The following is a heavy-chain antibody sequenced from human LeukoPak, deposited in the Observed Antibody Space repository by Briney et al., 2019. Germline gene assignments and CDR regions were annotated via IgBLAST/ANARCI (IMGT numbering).Heavy chain of an antibody. Sequence: GGSLRLSCAASGFTFDDYGMSWVRQAPGKGLEWASGINWNGGSTGYADSVKGRFTISRDNAKNSLYLQMNSLRAEDAAVYYCAREILVVTATPSVTSGIDYWGQGTLVTVSS. CDR2: INWNGGST. V-gene: IGHV3-20*04. D-gene: IGHD2-21*02. CDR3: AREILVVTATPSVTSGIDY. CDR1: GFTFDDYG. J-gene: IGHJ4*02.